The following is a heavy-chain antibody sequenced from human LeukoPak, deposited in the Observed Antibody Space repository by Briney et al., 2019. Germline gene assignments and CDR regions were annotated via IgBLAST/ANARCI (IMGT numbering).Heavy chain of an antibody. CDR2: ISSSSSYI. CDR3: ARVRITIFGVITRQKYYFDY. V-gene: IGHV3-21*01. D-gene: IGHD3-3*01. CDR1: GFTFSSYS. J-gene: IGHJ4*02. Sequence: PGGSLRLSCAASGFTFSSYSMNWVRQAPGKGLEWVSSISSSSSYIYYADSVKGRFTISRDISKNTVYLQMNSLRVEDTAVYYCARVRITIFGVITRQKYYFDYWGQGTLVTVSS.